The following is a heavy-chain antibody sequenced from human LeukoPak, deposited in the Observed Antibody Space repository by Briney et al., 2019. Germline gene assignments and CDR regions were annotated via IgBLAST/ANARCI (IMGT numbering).Heavy chain of an antibody. D-gene: IGHD3-16*01. CDR2: IKPDGSEK. V-gene: IGHV3-7*04. CDR3: ARFGVPYGVDV. J-gene: IGHJ6*02. Sequence: GGSLRLSCAASGFTFSTYWMSWVRQAPGKGLEWVANIKPDGSEKDYVDSLKGRFTISRDNAKNSLYLQVSSLRAEDTAVYYCARFGVPYGVDVWGQGTTVTVSS. CDR1: GFTFSTYW.